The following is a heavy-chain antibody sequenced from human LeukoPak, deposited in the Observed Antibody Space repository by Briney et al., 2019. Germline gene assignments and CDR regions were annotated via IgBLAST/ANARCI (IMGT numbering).Heavy chain of an antibody. V-gene: IGHV3-66*01. CDR2: IYSGGST. CDR1: GFTVSSNY. CDR3: AKEPYLPLGIAVAGTVDY. J-gene: IGHJ4*02. Sequence: GGSLRLSCAASGFTVSSNYMSWVRQAAGKGLEWVSVIYSGGSTYYADSVKGRFTISRDNSKNALYLQMNSLIAKDTAVYYWAKEPYLPLGIAVAGTVDYWGQGTLVTVSS. D-gene: IGHD6-19*01.